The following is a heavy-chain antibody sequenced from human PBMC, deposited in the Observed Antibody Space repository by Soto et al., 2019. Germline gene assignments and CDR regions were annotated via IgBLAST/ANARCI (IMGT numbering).Heavy chain of an antibody. CDR2: ISPKNGNT. D-gene: IGHD3-10*01. CDR1: GYSFSTYD. V-gene: IGHV1-18*04. Sequence: GSSVKVSCKASGYSFSTYDISWLRQAPGQGPEWMGRISPKNGNTNYAQNFQDRVTMTADTSSSTAYMELRGLRSDDTAKYYCATSYASGFDPWGQAHLVSVS. J-gene: IGHJ5*02. CDR3: ATSYASGFDP.